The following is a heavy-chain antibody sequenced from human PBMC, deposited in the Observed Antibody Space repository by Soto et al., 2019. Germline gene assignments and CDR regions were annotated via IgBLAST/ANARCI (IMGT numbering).Heavy chain of an antibody. CDR3: ARDKDRPQLGGNYYYIMDV. V-gene: IGHV1-69*12. CDR1: GGTFSSYA. CDR2: IMPIFGTP. J-gene: IGHJ6*02. D-gene: IGHD3-10*01. Sequence: QVQLVQSGSEVKKPGSSVKVSCKASGGTFSSYAISWVRQVPGQGLEWMGGIMPIFGTPDYAQKFQGRVTITADESTSIAYMELSGLRSEDTGVYYCARDKDRPQLGGNYYYIMDVWGQGTTVTVSS.